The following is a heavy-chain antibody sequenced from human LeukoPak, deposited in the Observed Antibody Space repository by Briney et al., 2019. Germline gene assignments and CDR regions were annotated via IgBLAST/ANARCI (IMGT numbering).Heavy chain of an antibody. CDR3: RLKGPSGFQDY. J-gene: IGHJ4*02. Sequence: PGGSLRLSCAASGFTFSNAWMSWVRQSPGKGLEWVGRIKSKTDGGTTDYAAPVKGRFTISRDDSKNTVYLQMSSLKTEDTAVYYCRLKGPSGFQDYWGQGTLVTVSS. D-gene: IGHD5-12*01. V-gene: IGHV3-15*01. CDR2: IKSKTDGGTT. CDR1: GFTFSNAW.